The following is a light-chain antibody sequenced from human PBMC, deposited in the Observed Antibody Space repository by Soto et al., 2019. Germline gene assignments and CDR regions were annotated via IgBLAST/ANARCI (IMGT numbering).Light chain of an antibody. Sequence: DIQMTQSPSTLSASVGDRVAITCRASQNIGSRLAWYQQKPDEAPKLLIYDASSLESGVPLRFGGSGSGTDFPLIISSLQPDDFATYYCQQCNTPFPFGGGTKVEIK. J-gene: IGKJ4*01. CDR1: QNIGSR. CDR2: DAS. V-gene: IGKV1-5*01. CDR3: QQCNTPFP.